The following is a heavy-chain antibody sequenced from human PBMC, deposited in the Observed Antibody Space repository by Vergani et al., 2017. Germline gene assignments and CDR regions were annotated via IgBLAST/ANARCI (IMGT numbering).Heavy chain of an antibody. Sequence: QVQLQQWGAGLLKPSETLSLTCAVYGGSFSGYYWSWIRQPPGTGLEWIGEINQSGSTNYNPSRKSRVTISVDTPKNQFSLKLSSVTAADTAVYYCARGWGYCSSTSSYTGGCYYYYGMDVWGQGTTVTVSS. CDR1: GGSFSGYY. CDR3: ARGWGYCSSTSSYTGGCYYYYGMDV. D-gene: IGHD2-2*02. CDR2: INQSGST. J-gene: IGHJ6*01. V-gene: IGHV4-34*01.